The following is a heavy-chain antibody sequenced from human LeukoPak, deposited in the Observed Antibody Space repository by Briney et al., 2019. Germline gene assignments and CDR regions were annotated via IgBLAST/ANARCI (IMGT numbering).Heavy chain of an antibody. V-gene: IGHV1-2*02. CDR1: GYTFTGYY. Sequence: GASVKVSCKASGYTFTGYYMHWVRQAPGQGREWMGWINPNSGGTNYAQKFQGRVTMTRDTSISTAYMELSRLRSDDTAVYYCARANYYDSSGYYSDAFDIWGQGTMVTVSS. D-gene: IGHD3-22*01. CDR3: ARANYYDSSGYYSDAFDI. J-gene: IGHJ3*02. CDR2: INPNSGGT.